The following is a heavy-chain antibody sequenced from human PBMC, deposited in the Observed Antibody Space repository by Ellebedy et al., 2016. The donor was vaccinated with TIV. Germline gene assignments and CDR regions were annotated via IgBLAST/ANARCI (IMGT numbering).Heavy chain of an antibody. D-gene: IGHD3-9*01. J-gene: IGHJ4*02. CDR2: MKSGGRDI. CDR1: RFSFSSYW. V-gene: IGHV3-21*05. CDR3: ARDHDWSFDF. Sequence: GESLKISCAASRFSFSSYWMNWVRQAPGKGLEWISYMKSGGRDIRYADSVKGRFTISRDSARSSLYLQMNSLRADDTAVYYCARDHDWSFDFWGQGTLVTVSS.